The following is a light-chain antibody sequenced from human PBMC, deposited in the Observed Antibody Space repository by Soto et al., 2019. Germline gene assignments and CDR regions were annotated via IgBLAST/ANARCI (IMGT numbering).Light chain of an antibody. V-gene: IGKV3-15*01. J-gene: IGKJ1*01. CDR1: QTVHTN. CDR3: QQYNNWPPWT. CDR2: GAS. Sequence: ETVMTQSPATLSVSPGDRVTLSCRASQTVHTNLAWFQQKPGQAPKLLIYGASTRDTGVPARFTGSGSGTEFTLTISSLQSEDFAVYFCQQYNNWPPWTFGQGTKVDNK.